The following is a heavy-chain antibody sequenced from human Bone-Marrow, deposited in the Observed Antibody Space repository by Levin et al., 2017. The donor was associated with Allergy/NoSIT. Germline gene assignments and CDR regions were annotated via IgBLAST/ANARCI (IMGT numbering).Heavy chain of an antibody. J-gene: IGHJ4*02. D-gene: IGHD1-20*01. CDR1: GYTLTKLS. Sequence: EASVKVSCKVSGYTLTKLSMHWVRQAPGKGLEWMGGFDPEDGETIYAQKFQGRVTMTEDTSTDTAYMVLSSLKSEDTAMYYCVTGYNWNDFDYWGQGTLVTVSS. V-gene: IGHV1-24*01. CDR2: FDPEDGET. CDR3: VTGYNWNDFDY.